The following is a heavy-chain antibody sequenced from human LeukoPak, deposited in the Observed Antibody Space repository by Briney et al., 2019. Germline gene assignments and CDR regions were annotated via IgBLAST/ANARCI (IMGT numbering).Heavy chain of an antibody. CDR1: GGSISSSSYY. CDR3: ARSSSSSPLGY. CDR2: IYYSGST. J-gene: IGHJ4*02. V-gene: IGHV4-39*01. D-gene: IGHD6-6*01. Sequence: SETLSLTCTVSGGSISSSSYYWGWIRQPPGKGLEWIGSIYYSGSTYYNPSLKSRVTISVDTSKNQFSLKLSSVTAADTAVYYCARSSSSSPLGYWSQGTLVTVSS.